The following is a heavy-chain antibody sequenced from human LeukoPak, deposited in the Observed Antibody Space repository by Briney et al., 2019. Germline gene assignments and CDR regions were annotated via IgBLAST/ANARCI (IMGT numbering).Heavy chain of an antibody. Sequence: GGSLRLSCGASGFILTRYVMNWVRQSPGKGLEWVSGISGSGLSTFYAGSVKGRFTISRDNAKNSLYLQMNSLRAEDTAVYYCAGSDTIGYTPREWDYWYFDLWGRGTLVTVSS. CDR3: AGSDTIGYTPREWDYWYFDL. D-gene: IGHD3-16*02. J-gene: IGHJ2*01. CDR1: GFILTRYV. V-gene: IGHV3-23*01. CDR2: ISGSGLST.